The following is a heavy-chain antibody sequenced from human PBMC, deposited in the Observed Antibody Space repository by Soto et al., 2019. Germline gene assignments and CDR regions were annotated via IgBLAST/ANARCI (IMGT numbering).Heavy chain of an antibody. CDR3: ARRQLTPGYYYGMDV. J-gene: IGHJ6*02. CDR2: IDPSDSYT. CDR1: GYSFTTYW. D-gene: IGHD6-6*01. Sequence: GESLKISCKGSGYSFTTYWIGWVRQMPGKGLEWMGRIDPSDSYTNYSPSFQGHVTISADKSISTAYLQWSSLKASDTAMYYCARRQLTPGYYYGMDVWGQGTTVTVSS. V-gene: IGHV5-10-1*01.